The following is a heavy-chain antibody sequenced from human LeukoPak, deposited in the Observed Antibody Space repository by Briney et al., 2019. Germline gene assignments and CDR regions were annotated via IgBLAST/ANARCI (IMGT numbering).Heavy chain of an antibody. CDR1: GYSISSDYY. J-gene: IGHJ4*02. Sequence: SETLSLTCAVSGYSISSDYYWGCSRPPPGKGLEWTGSIYHSGSTYYNPSLKSRVTISVDTSKNQFSLKLSSVTAADTAVYYCARSLDYWGQGTLVTVS. V-gene: IGHV4-38-2*01. CDR3: ARSLDY. CDR2: IYHSGST.